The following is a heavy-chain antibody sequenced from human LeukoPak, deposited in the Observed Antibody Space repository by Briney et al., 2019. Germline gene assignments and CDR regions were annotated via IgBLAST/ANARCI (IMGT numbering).Heavy chain of an antibody. CDR2: INPNGGGT. CDR3: AREGQEVYDSSGYAAFDP. Sequence: ASVKVSYKASGGTFRNYPISWVRQAPGQGLEWMGWINPNGGGTNYAQKFQGRVTMNRDTSISTAYMELSRLRSDDTAVYYCAREGQEVYDSSGYAAFDPWGQGTLVTVSS. J-gene: IGHJ5*02. CDR1: GGTFRNYP. D-gene: IGHD3-22*01. V-gene: IGHV1-2*02.